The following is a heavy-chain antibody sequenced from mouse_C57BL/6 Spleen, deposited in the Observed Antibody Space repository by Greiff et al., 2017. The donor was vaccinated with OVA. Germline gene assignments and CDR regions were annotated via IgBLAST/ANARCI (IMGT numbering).Heavy chain of an antibody. J-gene: IGHJ3*01. CDR3: ARAGTWFAY. CDR2: IDPSDSYT. D-gene: IGHD4-1*01. CDR1: GYTFTSYW. Sequence: QVQLQQPGAELVMPGASVKLSCKASGYTFTSYWMHWVKQRPGQGLEWIGEIDPSDSYTNYNQKFTGKSTLTVDKSSSTAYMQLSSLTSEDAAVYYGARAGTWFAYWGQGTLVTVSA. V-gene: IGHV1-69*01.